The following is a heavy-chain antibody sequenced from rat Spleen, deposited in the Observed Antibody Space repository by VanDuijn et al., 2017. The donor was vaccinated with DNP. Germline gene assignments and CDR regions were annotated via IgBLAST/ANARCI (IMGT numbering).Heavy chain of an antibody. CDR1: GFTFSDHY. Sequence: EVQLVESGGGLVQPGRSLKLSCTASGFTFSDHYMAWVRQAPTKGLEWVAYIHYDGGTTYYGDSVKGRFTISRDNAENTLYLQMYSLRSEDMATYYCVRWDYGIYGFDYWGQGVMVTVSS. J-gene: IGHJ2*01. V-gene: IGHV5-22*01. CDR3: VRWDYGIYGFDY. D-gene: IGHD1-11*01. CDR2: IHYDGGTT.